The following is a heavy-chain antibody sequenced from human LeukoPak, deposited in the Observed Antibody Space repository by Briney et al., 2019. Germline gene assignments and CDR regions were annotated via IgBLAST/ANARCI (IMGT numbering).Heavy chain of an antibody. CDR3: ARGELRVGATAFDY. V-gene: IGHV4-59*01. CDR2: IYYSGGT. CDR1: DGFFSSYY. Sequence: SETLSLTCTACDGFFSSYYWCWIRQPPGKGLEWIGYIYYSGGTNHNPSLKSRVTMSVDRSKKQFSLKLSSVTAADTAVYYCARGELRVGATAFDYWGQGTLVTVSS. J-gene: IGHJ4*02. D-gene: IGHD1-26*01.